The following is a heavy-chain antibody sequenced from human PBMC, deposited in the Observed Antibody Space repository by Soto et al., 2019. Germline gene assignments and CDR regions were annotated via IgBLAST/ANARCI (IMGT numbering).Heavy chain of an antibody. CDR1: GGSISSGGYY. J-gene: IGHJ6*02. V-gene: IGHV4-31*03. D-gene: IGHD4-17*01. CDR3: ARDRRLLAVTSTDYYYYYGMDV. Sequence: QVQLQESGPGLVKPSQTLSLTCTVSGGSISSGGYYWSWIRQHPGKGLEWIGYIYYSGSTYYNPSLKSRVTISVDPSKNQFSLKLSSVTAADTAVYYCARDRRLLAVTSTDYYYYYGMDVWGQGTTVTVSS. CDR2: IYYSGST.